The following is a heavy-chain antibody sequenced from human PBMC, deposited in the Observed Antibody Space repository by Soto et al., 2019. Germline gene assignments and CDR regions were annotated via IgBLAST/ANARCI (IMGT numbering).Heavy chain of an antibody. CDR2: IYYSGHT. J-gene: IGHJ4*02. D-gene: IGHD5-18*01. Sequence: SETLSLTCTVSGGSISDYFWSWIRQPPGKGLEWIGYIYYSGHTNYNPSLKSRVTISVDTSKNQFSLNLSSVAAADTAVYYCASVTRGSSYGYFDYWGQGTLVTVSS. V-gene: IGHV4-59*01. CDR3: ASVTRGSSYGYFDY. CDR1: GGSISDYF.